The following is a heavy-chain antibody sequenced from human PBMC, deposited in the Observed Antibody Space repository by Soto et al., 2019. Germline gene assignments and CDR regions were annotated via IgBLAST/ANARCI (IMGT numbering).Heavy chain of an antibody. J-gene: IGHJ5*02. Sequence: PSETLSLTCTVSGGSISSYYWSWIRQPPGKGLEWIGYIYYSGSTNYNPSLKSRVTISVDTSKNQFSLKLSSVTAADTAVYYCARVGYSSRPRGWFDTWGQGTLVTVSS. CDR2: IYYSGST. V-gene: IGHV4-59*01. CDR1: GGSISSYY. CDR3: ARVGYSSRPRGWFDT. D-gene: IGHD6-13*01.